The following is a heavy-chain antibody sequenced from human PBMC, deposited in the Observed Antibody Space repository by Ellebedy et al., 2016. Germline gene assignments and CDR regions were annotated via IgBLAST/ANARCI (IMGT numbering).Heavy chain of an antibody. D-gene: IGHD3-22*01. CDR1: GFTFNSYA. V-gene: IGHV3-23*01. J-gene: IGHJ4*02. CDR2: IGGSGGDT. Sequence: GESLKISXVVSGFTFNSYAMGWVRQAPGKGLEWVSSIGGSGGDTHYADSVKGRFSISRDNSKNTLSLQMNILRADDTAVYYCAREDYYDSYGYFVYWGQGTLVTVSS. CDR3: AREDYYDSYGYFVY.